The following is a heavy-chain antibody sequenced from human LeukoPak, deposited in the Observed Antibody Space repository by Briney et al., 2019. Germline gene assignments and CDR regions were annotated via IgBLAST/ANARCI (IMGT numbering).Heavy chain of an antibody. V-gene: IGHV1-69*06. CDR3: ARLTELRYFDWLVGYYYYYMDV. Sequence: GASVKVSCKASGGTFSSYAISWVRQAPGQGLEWMGGIIPIFGTANYAQKFQGRVTITADKSTSTAYMELSSLRSEDTAVYYCARLTELRYFDWLVGYYYYYMDVWGKGTTVTVSS. CDR2: IIPIFGTA. CDR1: GGTFSSYA. D-gene: IGHD3-9*01. J-gene: IGHJ6*03.